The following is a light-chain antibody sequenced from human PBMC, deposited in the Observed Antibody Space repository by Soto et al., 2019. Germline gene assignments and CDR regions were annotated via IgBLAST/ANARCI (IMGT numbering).Light chain of an antibody. CDR3: PQRSNWPLLS. J-gene: IGKJ4*01. CDR1: QGISSY. CDR2: GAS. Sequence: TQSPSSFSASTGARVTVTCRASQGISSYLAWYQQKPGQAPRLLIHGASTRATGFPARFSGSGSGTDFTLTISSLEPEDFAVYYCPQRSNWPLLSFGGGTKVDIK. V-gene: IGKV3D-11*01.